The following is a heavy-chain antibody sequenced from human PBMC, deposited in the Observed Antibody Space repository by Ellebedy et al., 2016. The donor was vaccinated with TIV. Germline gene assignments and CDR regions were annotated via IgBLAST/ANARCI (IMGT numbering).Heavy chain of an antibody. CDR2: IIPIFGTA. CDR3: ARADLEAHYDIGY. V-gene: IGHV1-69*13. CDR1: GGTFSSYA. J-gene: IGHJ4*02. D-gene: IGHD3-9*01. Sequence: AASVKVSCKASGGTFSSYAISWVRQAPGQGLEWMGGIIPIFGTANYAQKFQGRVTITADESTSTAYMELSSLRSEDTAVYYCARADLEAHYDIGYWGQGTLVTVSS.